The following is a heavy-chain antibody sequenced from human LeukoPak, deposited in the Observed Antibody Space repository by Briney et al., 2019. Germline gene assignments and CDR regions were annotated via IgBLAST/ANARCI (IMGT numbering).Heavy chain of an antibody. CDR3: ARLLERWLLPSRVDY. Sequence: SETLSLTCAVYGGSFSGYYWSWIRQPPGKGLEWIGEINHSGSTNYNPSLKSRVTISVDTSKNQFSLKLSSVTAADTAVYYCARLLERWLLPSRVDYWGQGTLVTVSS. D-gene: IGHD1-1*01. V-gene: IGHV4-34*01. CDR1: GGSFSGYY. CDR2: INHSGST. J-gene: IGHJ4*02.